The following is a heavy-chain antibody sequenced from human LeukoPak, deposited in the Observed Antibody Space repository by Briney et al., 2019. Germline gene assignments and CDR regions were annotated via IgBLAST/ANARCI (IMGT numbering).Heavy chain of an antibody. CDR3: ARGFWKDYYFDY. V-gene: IGHV4-59*01. CDR2: LHYSGDV. Sequence: SETLSLTCAVSGGSFSSNYWNWIRQSPGKGLEWIGYLHYSGDVQYNPSMQSRATISLDSSGNHFSLNLRSVTAADTAVYFCARGFWKDYYFDYWGRGTLVTVS. J-gene: IGHJ4*02. CDR1: GGSFSSNY. D-gene: IGHD3-3*01.